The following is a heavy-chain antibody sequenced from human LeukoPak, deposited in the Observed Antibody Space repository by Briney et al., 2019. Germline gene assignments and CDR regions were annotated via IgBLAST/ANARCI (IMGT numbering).Heavy chain of an antibody. J-gene: IGHJ4*02. CDR3: AGRYCRGTSCFHYFDY. CDR1: GGSISSSNYY. D-gene: IGHD2-2*01. CDR2: ISYSGST. Sequence: SETLSLTCTVSGGSISSSNYYWSWIRQPPGKGLEWIGYISYSGSTYYNPSLKSRVTISIDTSKNQFSLKLNSVTAADAAVYYCAGRYCRGTSCFHYFDYWGQGTLVTVSS. V-gene: IGHV4-30-4*01.